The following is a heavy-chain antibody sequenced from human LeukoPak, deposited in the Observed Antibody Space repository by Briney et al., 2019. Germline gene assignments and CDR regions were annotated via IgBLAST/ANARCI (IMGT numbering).Heavy chain of an antibody. CDR3: ARGPAGYSSGWYTRYYFDY. J-gene: IGHJ4*02. Sequence: ASVKVSCTASGYTFTSYYMHWVRQAPGQGLEWMGIINPSGGSTSYAQKFQGRVTMTRDTSTSTVYMELSSLRSEDTAVYYCARGPAGYSSGWYTRYYFDYWGQGTLVTVSS. D-gene: IGHD6-19*01. CDR2: INPSGGST. V-gene: IGHV1-46*01. CDR1: GYTFTSYY.